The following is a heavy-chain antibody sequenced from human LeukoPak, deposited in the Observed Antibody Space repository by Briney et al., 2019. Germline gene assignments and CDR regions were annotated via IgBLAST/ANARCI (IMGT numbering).Heavy chain of an antibody. Sequence: PSETLSLTCTVSGGSISSYYWSWIRQPPGKGLEWIGYIYYSGSTDYNPSLKSRVTISVDTSKNQFSLKLSSVTAADTAVYYCARRDYGDLRFDPWGQGTLVTVSS. CDR3: ARRDYGDLRFDP. J-gene: IGHJ5*02. CDR2: IYYSGST. V-gene: IGHV4-59*01. D-gene: IGHD4-17*01. CDR1: GGSISSYY.